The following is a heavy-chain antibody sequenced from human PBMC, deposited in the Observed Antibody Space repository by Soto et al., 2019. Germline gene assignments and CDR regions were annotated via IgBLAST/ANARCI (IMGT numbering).Heavy chain of an antibody. CDR3: ARDATPSSYYDILTGYYMGWFDP. CDR2: ISSSSSTI. CDR1: GFTFSSYS. J-gene: IGHJ5*02. Sequence: EVQLVESGGGLVQPGGSLRLSCAASGFTFSSYSMNWVRQAPGKGLEWVSYISSSSSTIYYADSVKGRFTISRDNAKNSLYLQMNGLRDEDTAVYYCARDATPSSYYDILTGYYMGWFDPWGQGTLVTVSS. V-gene: IGHV3-48*02. D-gene: IGHD3-9*01.